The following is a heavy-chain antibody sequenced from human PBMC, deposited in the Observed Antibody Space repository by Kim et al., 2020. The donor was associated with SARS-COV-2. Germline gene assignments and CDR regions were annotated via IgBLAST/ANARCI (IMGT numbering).Heavy chain of an antibody. CDR3: ARCLNYYYYGMDV. J-gene: IGHJ6*02. V-gene: IGHV1-3*01. Sequence: SQKFQGRVTITRDTSASTAYMELSSLRSEDTAVYYCARCLNYYYYGMDVWGQGTTVTVSS.